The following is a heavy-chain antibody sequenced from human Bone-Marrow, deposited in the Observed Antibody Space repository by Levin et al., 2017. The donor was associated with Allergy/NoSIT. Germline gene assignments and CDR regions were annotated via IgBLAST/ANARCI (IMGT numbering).Heavy chain of an antibody. Sequence: GGSLRLSCAASGFTFSSYAMHWVRQAPGKGLEWVAVISYDGSNKYYADSVKGRFTISRDNSKNTLYLQMNSLRAEDTAVYYCARDIVVVPATQYYYYYGMDVWGQGTTVTVSS. CDR1: GFTFSSYA. J-gene: IGHJ6*02. CDR2: ISYDGSNK. CDR3: ARDIVVVPATQYYYYYGMDV. D-gene: IGHD2-2*01. V-gene: IGHV3-30*04.